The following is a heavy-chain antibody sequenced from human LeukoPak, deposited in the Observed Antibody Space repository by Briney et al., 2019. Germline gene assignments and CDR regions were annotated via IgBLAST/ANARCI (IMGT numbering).Heavy chain of an antibody. V-gene: IGHV3-23*01. CDR3: AKEWFGELIGVFDY. CDR2: ISGGGGST. D-gene: IGHD3-10*01. J-gene: IGHJ4*02. Sequence: GGSLRLSCAASGFTFSSYAMSWVRQAPGKGVEWGSAISGGGGSTYYANSVKGRFTISRDNSKNTLYLQMNSLRAEDTAVYYCAKEWFGELIGVFDYWGQGTLVTVSS. CDR1: GFTFSSYA.